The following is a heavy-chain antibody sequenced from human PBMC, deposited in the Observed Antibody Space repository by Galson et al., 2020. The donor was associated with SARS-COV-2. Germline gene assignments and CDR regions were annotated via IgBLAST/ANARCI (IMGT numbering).Heavy chain of an antibody. V-gene: IGHV3-7*01. J-gene: IGHJ4*02. D-gene: IGHD6-13*01. CDR3: ATGRTAAAY. CDR1: GFTFSSYW. CDR2: INQDGSER. Sequence: GGSLRLSCAASGFTFSSYWMSWVRQAPGKGLEWVANINQDGSERYYVDSVRGRFTISRDNARNSVYLQMNGLRTEDTAVYYCATGRTAAAYWGQGTLVPVSS.